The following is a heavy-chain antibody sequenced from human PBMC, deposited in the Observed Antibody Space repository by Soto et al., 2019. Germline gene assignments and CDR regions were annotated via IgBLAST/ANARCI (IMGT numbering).Heavy chain of an antibody. CDR1: GDSVSSNSAA. Sequence: SQTLSLTCAISGDSVSSNSAAWDCIRQSPSRGLEWLGRTYYRSKWYNDYAVSVKSRITINPDTSKNQFSLQLNSVTPEDTAVEYCARALGDYFDYWGKGTLVTVDS. J-gene: IGHJ4*02. CDR3: ARALGDYFDY. CDR2: TYYRSKWYN. V-gene: IGHV6-1*01.